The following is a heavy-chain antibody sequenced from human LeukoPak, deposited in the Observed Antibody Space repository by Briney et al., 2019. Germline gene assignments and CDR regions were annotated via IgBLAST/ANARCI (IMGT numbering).Heavy chain of an antibody. V-gene: IGHV3-23*01. J-gene: IGHJ4*02. CDR1: GVTFTTYT. CDR2: ILGDGRK. D-gene: IGHD1-26*01. Sequence: TGGSLRLSCATSGVTFTTYTMNWVRQAPGKRLEFVSSILGDGRKYYIDSVQGRFAISRDTRTNTLYLQMDSLRVEDTAIYYRAKDLKPDGKWEIDYWGQGTLVTVSS. CDR3: AKDLKPDGKWEIDY.